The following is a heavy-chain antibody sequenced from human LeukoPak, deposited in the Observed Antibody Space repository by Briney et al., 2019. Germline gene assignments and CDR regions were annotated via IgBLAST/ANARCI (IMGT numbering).Heavy chain of an antibody. CDR1: GGSISSYY. Sequence: SETLSLTCTVSGGSISSYYWSWIRQPPGKGLEGIGYIYYSGSTNYNPSLKSRVTISVDTSKNQFSLKLSSVTAADTAVYYCAREAVGYSYAQKYYFDYWGQGTLVTVSS. J-gene: IGHJ4*02. CDR2: IYYSGST. V-gene: IGHV4-59*01. CDR3: AREAVGYSYAQKYYFDY. D-gene: IGHD5-18*01.